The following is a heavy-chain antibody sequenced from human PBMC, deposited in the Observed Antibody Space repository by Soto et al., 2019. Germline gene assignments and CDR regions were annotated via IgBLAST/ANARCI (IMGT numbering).Heavy chain of an antibody. J-gene: IGHJ4*02. CDR3: AREISTSRPYYLDY. CDR2: INSDGSVT. V-gene: IGHV3-74*01. D-gene: IGHD2-2*01. Sequence: PGGSLRLSCAVSGVTFTNYWMHWVRQAPGQGLVWVSRINSDGSVTNYADSVKGRFTTSRDNAKNTLYLQVNSLRAEDTAVYYCAREISTSRPYYLDYWGPGTLVTVSS. CDR1: GVTFTNYW.